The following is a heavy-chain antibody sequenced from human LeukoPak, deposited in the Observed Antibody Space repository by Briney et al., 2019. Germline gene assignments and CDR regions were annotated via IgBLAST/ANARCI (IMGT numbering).Heavy chain of an antibody. D-gene: IGHD3-10*01. CDR3: ARQAGSGSYYDY. Sequence: KRGESLKISCQGSGSTFTSYWISWVRQLPGKGLEWMGRIDPSDSYTNYSPSFQGHVTISADKSISTAYLQWSSLKASDTAMYYCARQAGSGSYYDYWGQGTPVTVSS. V-gene: IGHV5-10-1*01. CDR1: GSTFTSYW. CDR2: IDPSDSYT. J-gene: IGHJ4*02.